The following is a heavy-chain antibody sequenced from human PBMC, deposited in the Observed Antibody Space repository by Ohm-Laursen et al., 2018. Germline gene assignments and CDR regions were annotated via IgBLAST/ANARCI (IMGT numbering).Heavy chain of an antibody. D-gene: IGHD1-1*01. CDR3: ARDAPEARNEMDV. V-gene: IGHV4-4*07. Sequence: TLSLTCTVSGASISNYYWSWIRQPAGKGLEWIGRVYPSGTTYYNPSLKSRLTMSVDTSKNQFSMKLNSVTAADTALYYCARDAPEARNEMDVWGQGTTVTVSS. J-gene: IGHJ6*02. CDR1: GASISNYY. CDR2: VYPSGTT.